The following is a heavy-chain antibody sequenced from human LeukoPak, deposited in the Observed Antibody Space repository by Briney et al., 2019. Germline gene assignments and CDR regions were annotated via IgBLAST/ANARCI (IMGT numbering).Heavy chain of an antibody. J-gene: IGHJ4*02. V-gene: IGHV4-61*02. Sequence: SQTLSLTCTASGGSISSGSYYWTWIRQPAGKGLEWIGRIYTSGSTNYNPSLKSRVTMSVDTSKNQFSLNLTSVTAADTAVYYCARASALAADYWGQGTLVTVSS. CDR1: GGSISSGSYY. CDR3: ARASALAADY. D-gene: IGHD6-19*01. CDR2: IYTSGST.